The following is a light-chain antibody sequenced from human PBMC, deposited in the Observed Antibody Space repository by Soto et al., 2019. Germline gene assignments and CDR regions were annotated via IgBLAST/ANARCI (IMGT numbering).Light chain of an antibody. CDR1: QGIGDT. CDR2: DTS. CDR3: QPYNNWPLT. Sequence: EFVMRQSPATLSVSQGEGATLSCRASQGIGDTLAWYQHKPGQTPRLLIYDTSTRATGVPTRFSGSRSGAEFTLTINSLQSEDFAVYYCQPYNNWPLTFGGGTKVDIK. V-gene: IGKV3-15*01. J-gene: IGKJ4*01.